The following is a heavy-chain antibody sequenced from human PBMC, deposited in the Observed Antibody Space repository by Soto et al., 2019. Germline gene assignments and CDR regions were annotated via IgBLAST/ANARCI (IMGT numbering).Heavy chain of an antibody. D-gene: IGHD1-26*01. J-gene: IGHJ4*02. Sequence: QVQLVESGGGVVQPGTSLRLSCEASGFAFNKFGMHWVRQXPGKGLEWVAFISYDGSYQYYADSVQGRLTITRDNSMNTLNMQLNSLRREDTAVYYCAKGGEVGGVLGDHWGQGTLVTVSS. CDR2: ISYDGSYQ. V-gene: IGHV3-30*18. CDR1: GFAFNKFG. CDR3: AKGGEVGGVLGDH.